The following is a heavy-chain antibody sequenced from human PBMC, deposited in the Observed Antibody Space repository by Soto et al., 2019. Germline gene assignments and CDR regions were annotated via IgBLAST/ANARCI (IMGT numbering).Heavy chain of an antibody. CDR1: GFTFSSYS. D-gene: IGHD6-13*01. CDR3: ARADIAAAGSITYFDY. J-gene: IGHJ4*02. CDR2: ISSSSSYI. V-gene: IGHV3-21*01. Sequence: KPVGSLRLSCAASGFTFSSYSMNWVRQAPGKGLEWVSSISSSSSYIYYADSVKGRFTISRDNAKNSLYLQMNSLRAEDTAVYYCARADIAAAGSITYFDYWGQGTLVTVSS.